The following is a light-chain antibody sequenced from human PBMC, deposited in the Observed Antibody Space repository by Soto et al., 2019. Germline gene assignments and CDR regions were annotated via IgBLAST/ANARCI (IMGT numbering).Light chain of an antibody. CDR3: QQYNYYPYT. CDR1: QSVEPW. Sequence: DIQMTQSPSTLSASLEDRVTITCRASQSVEPWLAWYQQKPGKAPNLLIFMASRLESGVPSRFSGSGSGTEFTLTISRLQPDDFATYYCQQYNYYPYTFGQGTNLEIK. CDR2: MAS. J-gene: IGKJ2*01. V-gene: IGKV1-5*03.